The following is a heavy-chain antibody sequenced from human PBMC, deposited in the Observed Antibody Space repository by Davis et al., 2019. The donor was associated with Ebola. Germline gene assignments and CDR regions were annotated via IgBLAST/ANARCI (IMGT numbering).Heavy chain of an antibody. D-gene: IGHD1-7*01. CDR1: GDTIATYG. Sequence: AASVKVSCRASGDTIATYGFSWVRQAPGQGLEWMGRIIPILGIANYAQKFQGRVTITADKSTSTAYMELSSLRSEDTAVYYCARDFLPPRITGTSVVSDYWGQGTLVTVSS. J-gene: IGHJ4*02. V-gene: IGHV1-69*04. CDR3: ARDFLPPRITGTSVVSDY. CDR2: IIPILGIA.